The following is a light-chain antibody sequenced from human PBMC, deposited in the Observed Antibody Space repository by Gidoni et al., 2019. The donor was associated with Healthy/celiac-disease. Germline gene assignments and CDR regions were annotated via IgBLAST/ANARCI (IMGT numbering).Light chain of an antibody. CDR3: QQRSNWLT. J-gene: IGKJ4*01. CDR1: QSVSSY. CDR2: YAS. V-gene: IGKV3-11*01. Sequence: ENVLTQSPATLSLSPGERATLSCRASQSVSSYLAWYQQKPGQAPRLLIYYASNRATGIPARFSGSGSGTDFTLTISSLEPEDFAVYYCQQRSNWLTFGGGTKVEIK.